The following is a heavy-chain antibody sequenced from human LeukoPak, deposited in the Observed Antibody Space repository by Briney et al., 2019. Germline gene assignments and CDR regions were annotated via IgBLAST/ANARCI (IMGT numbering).Heavy chain of an antibody. CDR3: AIDDCGDYFYFQH. CDR1: GYTFTSYG. J-gene: IGHJ1*01. Sequence: ASVKVSCKASGYTFTSYGISWVRQAPGQGLERMGWISAYNGNTNYAQKLQGRVTMTTDTSTSTAYMELRSLRSDDTAVYYCAIDDCGDYFYFQHWGQGTLVTVSS. V-gene: IGHV1-18*04. CDR2: ISAYNGNT. D-gene: IGHD4-17*01.